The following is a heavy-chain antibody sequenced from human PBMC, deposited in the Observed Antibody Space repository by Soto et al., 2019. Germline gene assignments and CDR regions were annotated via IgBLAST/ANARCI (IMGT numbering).Heavy chain of an antibody. CDR1: GYPFTDYY. V-gene: IGHV1-46*01. Sequence: ASVKVSGKASGYPFTDYYMHWLRQSPGRGLEWMGIISPSGGGTKYAQKFQGRVTMTRDTSTNTAYMELRSLRSEDTAIYYCARGYYFDSSGYYSREFLQHWGQGTLVTVSS. D-gene: IGHD3-22*01. CDR3: ARGYYFDSSGYYSREFLQH. J-gene: IGHJ1*01. CDR2: ISPSGGGT.